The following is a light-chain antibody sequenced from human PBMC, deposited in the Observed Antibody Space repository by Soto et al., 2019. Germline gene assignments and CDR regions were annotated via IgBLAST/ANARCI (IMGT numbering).Light chain of an antibody. CDR1: QSISNS. CDR3: QQLNCYPFT. CDR2: AAS. V-gene: IGKV1-39*01. J-gene: IGKJ4*01. Sequence: DIHMTQSPSSLSASVVDIVTITRPESQSISNSLNWYQQKPGRAPKLLIYAASSLQSGVPSRFSGSGSGTDFILTISSLQPEDFATYHCQQLNCYPFTFGGGTKVDIK.